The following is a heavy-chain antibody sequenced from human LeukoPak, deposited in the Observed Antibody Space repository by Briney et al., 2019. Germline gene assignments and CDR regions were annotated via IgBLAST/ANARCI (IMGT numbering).Heavy chain of an antibody. CDR3: AKGYFDWLLYKPQDDAFDI. V-gene: IGHV3-23*01. Sequence: GSLRLSCAASGFTFSTYAMSWVRQAPGKGLGWVSAISGGGSSTYYADSVKGRFTISRDNSKNTLYLQMNSLRAEDTAVYYCAKGYFDWLLYKPQDDAFDIWGQGTMVTVSS. D-gene: IGHD3-9*01. J-gene: IGHJ3*02. CDR1: GFTFSTYA. CDR2: ISGGGSST.